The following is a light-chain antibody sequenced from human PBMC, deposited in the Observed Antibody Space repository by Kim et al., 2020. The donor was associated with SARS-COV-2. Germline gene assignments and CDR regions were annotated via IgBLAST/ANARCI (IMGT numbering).Light chain of an antibody. CDR2: EDD. V-gene: IGLV6-57*04. Sequence: NFTLTQPHSVSESPGKTITISCTRSSGSIDDNYVQWYQQRPGGVPIIVIYEDDKRPSGVSDRFSGSIDTSSNSASLTISGLKTEDEADYYCQSYNRSNVVFGGGTQLTVL. J-gene: IGLJ2*01. CDR1: SGSIDDNY. CDR3: QSYNRSNVV.